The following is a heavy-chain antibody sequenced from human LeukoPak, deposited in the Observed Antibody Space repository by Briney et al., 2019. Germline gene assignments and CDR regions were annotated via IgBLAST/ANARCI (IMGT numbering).Heavy chain of an antibody. CDR3: ARAEDCSSTSCPRAFDI. CDR2: INTDGSST. J-gene: IGHJ3*02. Sequence: GGSLRLSCAASGFTFNTYWVHWVRQAPGKRLVWVSRINTDGSSTNYADSVKGRFTISRDNAENTLYLQMNSLRAEDTAVHYCARAEDCSSTSCPRAFDIWGQGTMVTVSS. D-gene: IGHD2-2*01. CDR1: GFTFNTYW. V-gene: IGHV3-74*01.